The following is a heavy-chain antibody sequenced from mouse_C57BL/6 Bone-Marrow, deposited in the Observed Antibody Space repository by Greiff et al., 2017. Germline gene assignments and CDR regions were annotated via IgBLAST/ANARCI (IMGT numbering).Heavy chain of an antibody. V-gene: IGHV1-80*01. CDR3: ARTRWLDDFDY. D-gene: IGHD1-1*02. CDR1: GYAFSSYW. CDR2: IYPGDGDT. Sequence: VQLQQSGAELVKPGASVKISCKASGYAFSSYWMNWVKQRPGKGLEWIGQIYPGDGDTNYNGKFKGKATLTADKSSSTAYMQLSSLTSEDSAVYFCARTRWLDDFDYWGQGTTLTVSS. J-gene: IGHJ2*01.